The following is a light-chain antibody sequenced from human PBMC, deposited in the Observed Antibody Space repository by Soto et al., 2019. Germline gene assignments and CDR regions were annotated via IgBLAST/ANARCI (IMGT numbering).Light chain of an antibody. CDR2: DAS. J-gene: IGKJ4*01. CDR1: QDISNY. V-gene: IGKV1-33*01. CDR3: QQYDNLPLA. Sequence: DIQMPQSPSSLSASVGDRVTITCQASQDISNYLNWYQQKPGKAPKLLIDDASNLETGVPSRFSGSGSGTDFTFTISSLQPEDIATYYCQQYDNLPLAFGGGTKVEIK.